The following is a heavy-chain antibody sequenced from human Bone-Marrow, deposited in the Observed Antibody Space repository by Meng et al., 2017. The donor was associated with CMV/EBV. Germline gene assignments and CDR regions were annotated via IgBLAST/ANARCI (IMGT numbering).Heavy chain of an antibody. Sequence: ASVKVSCKASGYTFTSYDINWVRQATGQGLEWMGWMNPNSGNTGYAQKFQGRVTMTRNTSISTAYMELSSLRSEDTAVYYCARHQTPNGITIFGVVTDLSSGMAVWGQGTTVTGYS. CDR1: GYTFTSYD. V-gene: IGHV1-8*01. D-gene: IGHD3-3*01. CDR2: MNPNSGNT. CDR3: ARHQTPNGITIFGVVTDLSSGMAV. J-gene: IGHJ6*01.